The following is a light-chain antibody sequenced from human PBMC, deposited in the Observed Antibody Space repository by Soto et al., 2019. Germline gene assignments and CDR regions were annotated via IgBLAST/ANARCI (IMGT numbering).Light chain of an antibody. V-gene: IGLV2-14*01. CDR1: SSDVGGYHY. CDR3: SSYTTSSPDV. CDR2: NVS. J-gene: IGLJ1*01. Sequence: QSVLTQPASVSGSPGQSITISCTGTSSDVGGYHYVSWYQQHPGKAPKLMIYNVSNRPSGVSNRFSGSKSGNTASLTISGLQAEDEADYYCSSYTTSSPDVFGTGTKVTVL.